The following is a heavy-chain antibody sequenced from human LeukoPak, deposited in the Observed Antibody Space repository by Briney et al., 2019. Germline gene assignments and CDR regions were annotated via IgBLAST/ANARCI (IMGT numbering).Heavy chain of an antibody. J-gene: IGHJ3*02. CDR2: INTNTGNP. Sequence: ASVKVSCKASGYTFTSYAMNWVRQAPGQGLEWVGWINTNTGNPTYAQGFTGRFVFSLDTSVSTAYLQISSLKAEDTAVYYCARDLRYCSGGSCYNDAFDIWGQGTMVTVSS. CDR1: GYTFTSYA. V-gene: IGHV7-4-1*02. CDR3: ARDLRYCSGGSCYNDAFDI. D-gene: IGHD2-15*01.